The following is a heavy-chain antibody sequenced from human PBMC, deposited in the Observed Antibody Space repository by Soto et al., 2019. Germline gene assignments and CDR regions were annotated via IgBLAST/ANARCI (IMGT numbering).Heavy chain of an antibody. D-gene: IGHD3-22*01. CDR1: GGSFSGYY. Sequence: PSETLSLTCAVYGGSFSGYYWSWIRQPPGKGLEWIGEINHSGSTNYNPSLKSRVTISVDTSKNQFSLKLSSVTAADTAVYYCARAPTYYYDSSGYTADYWGQGTLVT. CDR3: ARAPTYYYDSSGYTADY. V-gene: IGHV4-34*01. CDR2: INHSGST. J-gene: IGHJ4*02.